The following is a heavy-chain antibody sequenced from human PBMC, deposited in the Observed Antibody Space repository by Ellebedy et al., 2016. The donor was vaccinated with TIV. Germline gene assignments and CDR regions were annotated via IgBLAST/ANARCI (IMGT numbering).Heavy chain of an antibody. CDR2: MNPSSGNT. V-gene: IGHV1-8*01. D-gene: IGHD4-23*01. J-gene: IGHJ4*02. CDR1: GYSFINYD. CDR3: ARVAEARVPGAIVSVDYYDH. Sequence: AASVKVSCKASGYSFINYDISWMRQAPGQGPEWMGWMNPSSGNTALAQQFQGRVTVTTNTGITTAYMELRSLTSEDTAIYYCARVAEARVPGAIVSVDYYDHWGQGTLITVSS.